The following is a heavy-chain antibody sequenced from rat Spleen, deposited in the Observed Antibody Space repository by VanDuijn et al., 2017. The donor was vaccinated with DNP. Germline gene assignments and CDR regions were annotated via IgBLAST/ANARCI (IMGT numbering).Heavy chain of an antibody. J-gene: IGHJ2*01. Sequence: EVQLQESGPGLVKPSQSLSLTCSVTGHSITSNYWGWIRRFPGNEMEWIGHINYSGSTNYNPSLKSRISITRDTSKNHFFLHLNSVTTEDTATYYCARWTRYFDYWGQGAMVTVSS. D-gene: IGHD1-7*01. CDR3: ARWTRYFDY. CDR1: GHSITSNY. V-gene: IGHV3-1*01. CDR2: INYSGST.